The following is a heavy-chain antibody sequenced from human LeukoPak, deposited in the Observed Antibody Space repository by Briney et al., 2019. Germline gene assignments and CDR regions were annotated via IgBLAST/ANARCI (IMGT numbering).Heavy chain of an antibody. Sequence: GRSLRLSCAASGFTFSSYAMHWVRQAPGKGLEWVAVISYDGSNKYYADSVKGRFTISRDNSKNTLYLQMNSLRAEDTAVYYCARSGQLGKFDYWGQGTLVTVSS. CDR1: GFTFSSYA. CDR2: ISYDGSNK. V-gene: IGHV3-30-3*01. D-gene: IGHD6-13*01. J-gene: IGHJ4*02. CDR3: ARSGQLGKFDY.